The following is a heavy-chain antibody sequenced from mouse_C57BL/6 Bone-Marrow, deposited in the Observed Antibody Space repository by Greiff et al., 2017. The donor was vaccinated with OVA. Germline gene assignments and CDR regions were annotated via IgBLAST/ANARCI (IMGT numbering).Heavy chain of an antibody. D-gene: IGHD2-3*01. CDR1: GYTFTSYW. CDR3: ARNDGYWAD. V-gene: IGHV1-64*01. J-gene: IGHJ3*01. CDR2: IHPNSGSS. Sequence: QVQLQQPGAELVKPGASVKLSCKASGYTFTSYWMHWVKQRPGQGLEWIGMIHPNSGSSNYNETFKSKATLTVDKSSSTAYMQLSSLTSEDSAVYYCARNDGYWADWGKGTLVTVSA.